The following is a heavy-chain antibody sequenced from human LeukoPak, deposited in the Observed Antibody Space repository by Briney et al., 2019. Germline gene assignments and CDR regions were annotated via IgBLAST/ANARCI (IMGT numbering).Heavy chain of an antibody. V-gene: IGHV4-59*01. CDR2: IYYSGST. CDR1: GGSISSYY. J-gene: IGHJ3*02. D-gene: IGHD3-16*02. CDR3: ARGWYYDYVWGSYRHPGAFDI. Sequence: KPSETLSLTCTVSGGSISSYYWSWIRQPPGKGLEWIGYIYYSGSTNYNPSLKSRVTISVDTSKNQFSLKLSSVTAADTAVYYCARGWYYDYVWGSYRHPGAFDIWGQGTMVTVSS.